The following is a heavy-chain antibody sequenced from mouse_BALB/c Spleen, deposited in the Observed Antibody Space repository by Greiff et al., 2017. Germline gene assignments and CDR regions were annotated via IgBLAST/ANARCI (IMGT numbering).Heavy chain of an antibody. Sequence: DVKLVESGAELVRPGALVKLSCKASGFNIKDYYMHWVKQRPEQGLEWIGWIDPENGNTIYDPKFQGKASITADTSSNTAYLQLSSLTSEDTAVYYCARLGRAMDYWGQGTSVTVSS. CDR1: GFNIKDYY. CDR3: ARLGRAMDY. J-gene: IGHJ4*01. V-gene: IGHV14-1*02. CDR2: IDPENGNT. D-gene: IGHD4-1*01.